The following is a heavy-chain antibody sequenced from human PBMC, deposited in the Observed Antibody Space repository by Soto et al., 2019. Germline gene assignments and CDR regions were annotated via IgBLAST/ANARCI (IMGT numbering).Heavy chain of an antibody. V-gene: IGHV3-7*03. Sequence: EVQLVESGGGLVQPGGSLRLSCAASGFTFSSYWMSWVRQAPGKGLEWVANIKQDGSEKYYVDSVKGRFTISRDNAKNSLYLHMNSLRAEDTAVYYYARDRRLYGMDAWGQGTTVTVSS. CDR3: ARDRRLYGMDA. J-gene: IGHJ6*02. CDR1: GFTFSSYW. CDR2: IKQDGSEK.